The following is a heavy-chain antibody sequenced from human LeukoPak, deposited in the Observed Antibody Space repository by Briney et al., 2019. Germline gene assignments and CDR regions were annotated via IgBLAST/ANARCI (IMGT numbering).Heavy chain of an antibody. CDR3: ARQSEF. CDR2: IYSSGSI. J-gene: IGHJ4*02. Sequence: SETLSLSCTVFGGSLSSYYWVWVRQPPGKGLEWIGLIYSSGSIKYNPSLKSRLTISLDTSNNQISLKLTSVTAADTAIYYCARQSEFWGQGTLVTVSS. V-gene: IGHV4-59*08. CDR1: GGSLSSYY.